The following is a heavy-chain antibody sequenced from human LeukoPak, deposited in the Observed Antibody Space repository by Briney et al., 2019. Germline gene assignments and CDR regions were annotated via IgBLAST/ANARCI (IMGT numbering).Heavy chain of an antibody. V-gene: IGHV4-38-2*02. J-gene: IGHJ4*02. CDR1: GYSISSDYY. Sequence: SETLSLTCTVSGYSISSDYYWGWIRQPPGKGLEWIGSIYHSGSTYYNPSLKSRVTISVDTSKDQFSLKLSSVTAADTAVYYCARGGYKFRYYFDYWGQGTLVTVSS. D-gene: IGHD5-24*01. CDR3: ARGGYKFRYYFDY. CDR2: IYHSGST.